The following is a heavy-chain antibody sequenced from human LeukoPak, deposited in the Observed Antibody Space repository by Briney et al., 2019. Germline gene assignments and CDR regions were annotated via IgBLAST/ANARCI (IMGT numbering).Heavy chain of an antibody. CDR2: INHSGST. Sequence: SETLSLTCAVYGGSFSGYYWSWIRQPPGKGLEWIGEINHSGSTNYNPSLKSRVTLSVDTSKNQFSLKLSSVTAADTAVYYCASIRGDIVVVPAARMDVWGKGTTVTVSS. CDR3: ASIRGDIVVVPAARMDV. CDR1: GGSFSGYY. J-gene: IGHJ6*04. D-gene: IGHD2-2*01. V-gene: IGHV4-34*01.